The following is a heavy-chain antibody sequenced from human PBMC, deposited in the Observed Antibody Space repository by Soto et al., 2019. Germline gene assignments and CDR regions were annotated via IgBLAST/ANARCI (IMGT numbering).Heavy chain of an antibody. V-gene: IGHV1-2*04. CDR2: INPNSGGT. CDR1: GYTFTNYD. J-gene: IGHJ6*02. D-gene: IGHD2-2*01. Sequence: ASVKVSCKASGYTFTNYDINWVRQAPGQGLEWMGWINPNSGGTNYAQKFQGWVTMTRDTSISTAYMELSRLRSDDTAVYYCARSSSYCSSTGCYRYGMDVWGQGTTVTVSS. CDR3: ARSSSYCSSTGCYRYGMDV.